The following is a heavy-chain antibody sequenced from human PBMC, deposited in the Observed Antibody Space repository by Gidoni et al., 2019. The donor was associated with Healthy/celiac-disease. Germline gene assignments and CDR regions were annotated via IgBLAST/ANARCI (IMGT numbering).Heavy chain of an antibody. CDR1: GFTFSSYA. CDR3: AKHRRSEYYFDY. Sequence: EVQLLESGGGLVKPGGSLRLSCAASGFTFSSYAMSWVRQAPGNGLEWVSVIVGSGGSTYYADSVKVRFTISSDNSKNTLYLQMNSLRAEDTAVYYCAKHRRSEYYFDYWGQGTLVTVSS. CDR2: IVGSGGST. V-gene: IGHV3-23*01. J-gene: IGHJ4*02.